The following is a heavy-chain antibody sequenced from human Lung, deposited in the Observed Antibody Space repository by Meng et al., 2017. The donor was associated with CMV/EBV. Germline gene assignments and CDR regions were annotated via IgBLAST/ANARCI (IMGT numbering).Heavy chain of an antibody. CDR2: ISGSGGST. D-gene: IGHD4-11*01. CDR3: AKGISNYVHPNWFDP. J-gene: IGHJ5*02. V-gene: IGHV3-23*01. CDR1: GFTFSSYA. Sequence: GXXRLSCAASGFTFSSYAMSWVRQAPGKGLEWVSAISGSGGSTYYADSVKGRFTISRDNSKNTLYLQMNSLRAEDTDVYYCAKGISNYVHPNWFDPWGQGTXVTVSS.